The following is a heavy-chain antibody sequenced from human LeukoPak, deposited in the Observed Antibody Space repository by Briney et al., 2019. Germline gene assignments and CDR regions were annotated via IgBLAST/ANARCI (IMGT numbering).Heavy chain of an antibody. CDR2: INHSGST. Sequence: SETLSLTCAVYGGSFSGYYWSWIRQPPGKGLEWIGEINHSGSTNYNPSLKSRVTISVDTSRNQFSLKLSSVTAADTAVYYCARWGGVWWLLPLPHKPPRGWFDPWGQGTLVTVSS. CDR3: ARWGGVWWLLPLPHKPPRGWFDP. J-gene: IGHJ5*02. CDR1: GGSFSGYY. D-gene: IGHD2-21*02. V-gene: IGHV4-34*01.